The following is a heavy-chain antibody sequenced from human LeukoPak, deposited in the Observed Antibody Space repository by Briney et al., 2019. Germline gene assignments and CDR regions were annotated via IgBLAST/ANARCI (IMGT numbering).Heavy chain of an antibody. Sequence: PGGSLRLSCAASGFTFSNYWMTWVRQAPGKGLEWVANIKQDGSEKNYVDSVKGRFTISRDDATNSLYLHMNSLRVEGTAVYYCGRGGSFPGFWGQGTQVSVSS. CDR1: GFTFSNYW. CDR2: IKQDGSEK. CDR3: GRGGSFPGF. D-gene: IGHD3-10*01. J-gene: IGHJ4*02. V-gene: IGHV3-7*01.